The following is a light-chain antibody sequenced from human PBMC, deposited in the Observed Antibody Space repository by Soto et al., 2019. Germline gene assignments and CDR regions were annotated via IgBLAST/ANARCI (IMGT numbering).Light chain of an antibody. CDR2: GAS. CDR3: QQYNEWPWT. Sequence: IVMTQSPAPLSVSPGDRATLSCRASQSVGSNLAWYEQKPGKGPSLLIYGASTRASGIPARFSGSGSGREFTLTISGLQSEDFAVYYCQQYNEWPWTFGQGTKVDIK. J-gene: IGKJ1*01. CDR1: QSVGSN. V-gene: IGKV3D-15*01.